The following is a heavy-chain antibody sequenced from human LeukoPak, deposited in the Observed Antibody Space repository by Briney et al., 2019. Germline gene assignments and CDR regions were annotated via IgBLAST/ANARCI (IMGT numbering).Heavy chain of an antibody. V-gene: IGHV3-23*01. Sequence: GGSLRLSCAASGFTFSSYSMNWVRQAPGKGLEWVSVISSSGDSTYYADSVKGRFTISRDNSKNTLYLQMNSLRAEDTAVYYCAKGTSGWYVAPFDYWGQGTRVTVSS. J-gene: IGHJ4*02. CDR2: ISSSGDST. D-gene: IGHD6-19*01. CDR1: GFTFSSYS. CDR3: AKGTSGWYVAPFDY.